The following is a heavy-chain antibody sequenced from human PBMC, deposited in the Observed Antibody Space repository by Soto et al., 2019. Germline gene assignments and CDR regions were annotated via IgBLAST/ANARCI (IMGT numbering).Heavy chain of an antibody. J-gene: IGHJ5*02. CDR3: ARDAQLSWHRWFDP. CDR2: IFDSGST. D-gene: IGHD3-10*01. Sequence: QVQLQESGPGLLKPSETLSLTCTVSGGSISSYSWSWIRQPPGKGLEWIGYIFDSGSTNYNPSLKSRVTISADTSKNQFFLKVISVAAADTAVYYCARDAQLSWHRWFDPWGQGTLVTVSS. V-gene: IGHV4-59*01. CDR1: GGSISSYS.